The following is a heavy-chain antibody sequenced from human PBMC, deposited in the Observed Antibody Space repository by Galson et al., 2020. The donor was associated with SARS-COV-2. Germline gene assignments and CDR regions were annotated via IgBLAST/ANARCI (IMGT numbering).Heavy chain of an antibody. CDR1: GFTVSSNY. CDR3: ARISFSTGYDFSDY. CDR2: IYSGGST. V-gene: IGHV3-53*01. J-gene: IGHJ4*02. Sequence: GESLKISCAASGFTVSSNYMSWVRQAPGKGLEWVSVIYSGGSTYYEDSVKGRFTISRDNSKNTVYLQMNSLRAGDTAVYYCARISFSTGYDFSDYWGQGALVTVSS. D-gene: IGHD5-12*01.